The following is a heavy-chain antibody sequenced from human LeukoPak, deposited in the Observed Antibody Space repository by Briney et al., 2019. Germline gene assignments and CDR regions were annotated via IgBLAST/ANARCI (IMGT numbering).Heavy chain of an antibody. J-gene: IGHJ2*01. CDR3: ARQQYYGDYSDARPYWYFDL. CDR2: IYYSGST. V-gene: IGHV4-59*08. CDR1: GGSISSYY. D-gene: IGHD4-17*01. Sequence: SETLSLTCTVSGGSISSYYWSWIRQPPGKGLEWIGYIYYSGSTNYNPSLKSRVTISVDTSKNQFSLKLSSVTTADTAVYYCARQQYYGDYSDARPYWYFDLWGRGTLVTVSS.